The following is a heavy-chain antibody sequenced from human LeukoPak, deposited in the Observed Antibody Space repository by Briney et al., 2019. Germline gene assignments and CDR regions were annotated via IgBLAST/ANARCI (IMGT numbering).Heavy chain of an antibody. D-gene: IGHD2-2*01. V-gene: IGHV4-31*03. J-gene: IGHJ4*02. CDR1: GGSISSGGYY. CDR2: IYYSGST. Sequence: ASETPSLTCTVSGGSISSGGYYWSWIRQHPGKGLEWIGYIYYSGSTYYNPSLKSRVTISVDTSKNQFSLKLSSVTAADTAVYYCARENKLQAAGYNFDSWGQGTLVTVSS. CDR3: ARENKLQAAGYNFDS.